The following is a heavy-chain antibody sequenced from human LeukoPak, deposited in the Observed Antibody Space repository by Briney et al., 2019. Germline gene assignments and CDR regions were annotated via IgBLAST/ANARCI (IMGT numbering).Heavy chain of an antibody. V-gene: IGHV4-59*01. CDR2: IYYSGST. Sequence: SETLSLTCTVSGGSISNKYWSWIRQPPGKGLEWIGYIYYSGSTNYNPSLKSRVTISVDMSKNQFSLKLSSVTAADTAVYYCARDLGFGSGSYGSFDYWGQGTLVTVSS. J-gene: IGHJ4*02. CDR1: GGSISNKY. D-gene: IGHD3-10*01. CDR3: ARDLGFGSGSYGSFDY.